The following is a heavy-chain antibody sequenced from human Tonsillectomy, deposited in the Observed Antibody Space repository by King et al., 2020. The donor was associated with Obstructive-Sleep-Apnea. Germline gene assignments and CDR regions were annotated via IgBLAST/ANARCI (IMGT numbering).Heavy chain of an antibody. V-gene: IGHV4-59*08. CDR1: GGSIRSYY. Sequence: QLQESGPGLVKPSETLSLTCSVSGGSIRSYYWTWIRQPPGKGLEWIGYMYYSGTTNYNPSLKSRVTISVDTSKNQFSLMLSSVTAADTAVYYCVRYPQHYYFSSGMDVWGQGTTVTVSS. J-gene: IGHJ6*02. D-gene: IGHD1-1*01. CDR3: VRYPQHYYFSSGMDV. CDR2: MYYSGTT.